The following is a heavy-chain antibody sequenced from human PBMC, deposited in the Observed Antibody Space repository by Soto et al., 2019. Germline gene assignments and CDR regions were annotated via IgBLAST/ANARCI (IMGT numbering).Heavy chain of an antibody. Sequence: SETQALTRTVTGGYISSPGDYWSWIHQHPGKGLEWIGYIYYSGSTYYNPSLKSRVTISVDTSKNQFSLKLSSVTAADTAVYYCARDEIAARTGLDVWRQGNTVTGSS. CDR2: IYYSGST. J-gene: IGHJ6*02. CDR3: ARDEIAARTGLDV. V-gene: IGHV4-31*02. D-gene: IGHD6-6*01. CDR1: GGYISSPGDY.